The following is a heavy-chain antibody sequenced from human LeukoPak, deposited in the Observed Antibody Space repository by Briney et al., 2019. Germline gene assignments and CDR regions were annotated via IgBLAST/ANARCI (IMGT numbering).Heavy chain of an antibody. J-gene: IGHJ4*02. CDR2: ISTSGNTI. Sequence: GGSLRLSCAASGFTFSSYNMNWVRQAPGKGLEWVSFISTSGNTIYYVDSVKGRFTISRDNAKNSLYLQMNSLRDEDTAVYYCVKDLGRYRNNCFDYWGQGTLVTVSS. D-gene: IGHD1-26*01. V-gene: IGHV3-48*02. CDR3: VKDLGRYRNNCFDY. CDR1: GFTFSSYN.